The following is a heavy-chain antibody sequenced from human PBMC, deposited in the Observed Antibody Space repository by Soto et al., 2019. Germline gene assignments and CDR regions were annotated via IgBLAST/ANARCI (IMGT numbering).Heavy chain of an antibody. Sequence: TSETLSLTCTVSGGSISSGGYYWSWIRQHPGKGLEWIGYIYYSGSTYYNPSLKSRVTISVDTSKNQFSLKLSSVTAADTAVYYCARDGGAGTSLYAFDIWGQGTMVTVSS. J-gene: IGHJ3*02. D-gene: IGHD1-1*01. CDR2: IYYSGST. V-gene: IGHV4-31*03. CDR3: ARDGGAGTSLYAFDI. CDR1: GGSISSGGYY.